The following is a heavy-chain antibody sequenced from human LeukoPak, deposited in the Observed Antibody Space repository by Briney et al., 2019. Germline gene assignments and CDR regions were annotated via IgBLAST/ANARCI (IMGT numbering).Heavy chain of an antibody. Sequence: GGSLRLSCAASGFTFSDYYMSWIRQAPGKGLEWVSYISSSGSTIYYADSVKGRFTISRDNAKNSLYLQMNSLRAEDTAVYYCTTDSLIDTGPFDYWGQGTLVTVSS. J-gene: IGHJ4*02. CDR3: TTDSLIDTGPFDY. CDR1: GFTFSDYY. V-gene: IGHV3-11*01. D-gene: IGHD5-18*01. CDR2: ISSSGSTI.